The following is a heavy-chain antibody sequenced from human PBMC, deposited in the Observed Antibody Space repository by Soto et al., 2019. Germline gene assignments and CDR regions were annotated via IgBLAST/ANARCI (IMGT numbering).Heavy chain of an antibody. CDR1: GDSISSGGYS. CDR3: ARGHFDSRGYSNALDY. D-gene: IGHD3-22*01. CDR2: IYQSGST. Sequence: PSETLSLTCAVSGDSISSGGYSWTWIRQPPGKGLEWIGHIYQSGSTLYNPSLESRVAISLDMSKNHVSLILKSVNIADSAIYYCARGHFDSRGYSNALDYWGQGIQVTVSS. V-gene: IGHV4-30-2*01. J-gene: IGHJ4*02.